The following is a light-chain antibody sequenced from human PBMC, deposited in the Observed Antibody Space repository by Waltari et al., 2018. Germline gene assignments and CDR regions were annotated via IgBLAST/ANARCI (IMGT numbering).Light chain of an antibody. CDR3: MQGTHWPPWT. CDR2: KVS. J-gene: IGKJ1*01. V-gene: IGKV2-30*02. CDR1: QSLVHSDGNTY. Sequence: DVVMTQSPLSLPVTLGQPASISCRSSQSLVHSDGNTYLSWFQQRPGQSPRRLIYKVSNRDSGFPDRFSGSGSGTDFTLKISRVEAEDVGVYYCMQGTHWPPWTFGQGTKVEIQ.